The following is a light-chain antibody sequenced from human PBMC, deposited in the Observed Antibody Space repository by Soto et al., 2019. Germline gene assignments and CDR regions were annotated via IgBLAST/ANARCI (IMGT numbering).Light chain of an antibody. CDR3: QQHGSSPPT. J-gene: IGKJ1*01. V-gene: IGKV3-20*01. CDR2: GAS. CDR1: QSVSSY. Sequence: EIVLTQSPATLSLSPGERATLSCRASQSVSSYLAWYQQKPGQAPRLLFYGASRRATGIPDRFSGSGSGTDFTLTISRLEPEDFAVYYCQQHGSSPPTFGQGTKVEIK.